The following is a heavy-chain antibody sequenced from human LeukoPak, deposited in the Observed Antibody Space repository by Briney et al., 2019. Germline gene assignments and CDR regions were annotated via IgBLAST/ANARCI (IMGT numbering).Heavy chain of an antibody. Sequence: WETLSLTCTVSAGSLNNYYWNWIRQPPGKGLEWIGYIYYIGSTNYNPSLKSRVTLSVDTSKNQFSLKLSSVTAADTAVYYCARDGVTYDAFDIWGQGTMFTVSS. V-gene: IGHV4-59*01. CDR2: IYYIGST. CDR1: AGSLNNYY. CDR3: ARDGVTYDAFDI. J-gene: IGHJ3*02. D-gene: IGHD2-21*02.